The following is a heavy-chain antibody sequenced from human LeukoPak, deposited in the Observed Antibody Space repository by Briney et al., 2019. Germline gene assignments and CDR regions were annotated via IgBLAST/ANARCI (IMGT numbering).Heavy chain of an antibody. CDR2: ISYDGSNK. Sequence: GTSLRLSCAASGFTFSSYAMHWVRQAPGKGQEWVAVISYDGSNKYYADSVKGRFTISRDNSKNTLYLQMNSLRAEDTAVYYCAREGDCGSTSCLVSYFDYWGQGTLVTVSS. CDR1: GFTFSSYA. J-gene: IGHJ4*02. D-gene: IGHD2-2*01. V-gene: IGHV3-30-3*01. CDR3: AREGDCGSTSCLVSYFDY.